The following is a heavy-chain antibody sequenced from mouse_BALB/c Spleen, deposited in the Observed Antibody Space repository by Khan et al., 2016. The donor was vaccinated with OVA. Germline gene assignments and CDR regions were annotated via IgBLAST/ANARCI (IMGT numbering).Heavy chain of an antibody. Sequence: VQLQESGGDLMKPGASVKISCKATGYTFSSYWIEWVKQRPGHGLEWIGQIFPGSVSITYNEKFKGKATFTADTSSNTAYMPLSSLTSEDSAVYYCARGGYGGFAFWGQGTLVTVSA. V-gene: IGHV1-9*01. J-gene: IGHJ3*01. CDR1: GYTFSSYW. CDR3: ARGGYGGFAF. CDR2: IFPGSVSI. D-gene: IGHD2-2*01.